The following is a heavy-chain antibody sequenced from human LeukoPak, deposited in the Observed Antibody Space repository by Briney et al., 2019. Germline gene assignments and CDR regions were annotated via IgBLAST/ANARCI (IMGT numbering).Heavy chain of an antibody. Sequence: PGGSLRLSCAASGFTFSSYAMHWVRQAPGKGLEWVAVISYDGSNKYYADSVKGRFTISRDNSKNTLYLQMNSLRAEDTAVYYCARDRLTGYYNAWGFDYWGQGTLVTVSS. D-gene: IGHD3-9*01. J-gene: IGHJ4*02. CDR1: GFTFSSYA. CDR2: ISYDGSNK. CDR3: ARDRLTGYYNAWGFDY. V-gene: IGHV3-30-3*01.